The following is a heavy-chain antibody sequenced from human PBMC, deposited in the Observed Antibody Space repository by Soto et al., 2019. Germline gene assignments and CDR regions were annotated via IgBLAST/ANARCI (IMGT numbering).Heavy chain of an antibody. D-gene: IGHD3-22*01. CDR2: ISYDGSNK. Sequence: GGSLRLSCAASGFTFSSYGMHWVRQAPGKGLEWVAVISYDGSNKYYADSVKGRFTISRDNSKNTLYLQMNSLRAEDTAVYYCAKNGDYYDSSGYYPNNWFDPWGQGTLVTVSS. J-gene: IGHJ5*02. V-gene: IGHV3-30*18. CDR1: GFTFSSYG. CDR3: AKNGDYYDSSGYYPNNWFDP.